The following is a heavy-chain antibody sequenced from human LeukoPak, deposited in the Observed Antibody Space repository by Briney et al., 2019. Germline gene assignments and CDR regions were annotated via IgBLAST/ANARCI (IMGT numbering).Heavy chain of an antibody. CDR1: GGSFSGYY. D-gene: IGHD3-3*01. V-gene: IGHV4-34*01. Sequence: PSETLSLTCAVCGGSFSGYYWSWIRQPPGKGLEWIGEINHSGSTNYNPSLKSRVTISVDTSKNQFSLKLSSVTAADTAVYYCASSPPYYDFWSGYSAALDYWGQGTLVTVSS. CDR3: ASSPPYYDFWSGYSAALDY. J-gene: IGHJ4*02. CDR2: INHSGST.